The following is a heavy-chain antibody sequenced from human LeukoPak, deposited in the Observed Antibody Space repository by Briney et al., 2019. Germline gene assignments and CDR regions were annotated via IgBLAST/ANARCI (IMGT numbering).Heavy chain of an antibody. V-gene: IGHV3-9*01. J-gene: IGHJ4*02. CDR1: GFTFSSYA. CDR3: AKESGSAFY. CDR2: ISWNSGSI. D-gene: IGHD6-6*01. Sequence: GGSLRLSCAAPGFTFSSYAMHWVRQAPGKGLEWVSGISWNSGSIGYADSVKGRFTISRDNAKNSLYLQMNSLRAEDTALYYCAKESGSAFYWGQGTLVTVSS.